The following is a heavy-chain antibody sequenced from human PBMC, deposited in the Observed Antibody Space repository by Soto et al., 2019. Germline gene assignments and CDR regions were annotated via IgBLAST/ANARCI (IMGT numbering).Heavy chain of an antibody. J-gene: IGHJ5*02. CDR1: GDSVSSYSAA. V-gene: IGHV6-1*01. D-gene: IGHD3-10*01. Sequence: PSQTLSLPCAISGDSVSSYSAAWNWIRQSPSGGLEWLGRTYYRSRFFSDYAESVKGRIIINPDTSKNQFSLQLKSVTPEDTAVYYCVRDRYSSSGWFDPWGQGTPVTVSS. CDR2: TYYRSRFFS. CDR3: VRDRYSSSGWFDP.